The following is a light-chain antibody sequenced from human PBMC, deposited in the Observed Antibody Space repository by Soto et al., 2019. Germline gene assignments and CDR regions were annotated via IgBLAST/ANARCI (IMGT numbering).Light chain of an antibody. CDR2: DAS. V-gene: IGKV1-33*01. CDR3: QQYDNLPLGFT. CDR1: QDISNY. J-gene: IGKJ3*01. Sequence: DLQMTQSPSSLSASVGDRVTITCQASQDISNYLNWYQQKPGKAPKLLIYDASNLETGVPSRFSGSGSGTDFTFTISSLQPEDIATYYCQQYDNLPLGFTFGPGTKVDIK.